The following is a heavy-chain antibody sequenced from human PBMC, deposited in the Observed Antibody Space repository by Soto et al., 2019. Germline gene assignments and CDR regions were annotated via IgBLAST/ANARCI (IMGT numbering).Heavy chain of an antibody. J-gene: IGHJ5*02. CDR3: ARGSGYNWNSGGWFDP. V-gene: IGHV1-18*01. Sequence: GASVKVSCKASGYTFTSYGISWVRQAPGQGLEWMGWISAYNGNTNYAQKLQGRVTMTTDTSTSTAYMELRSLRSDDTAVYYCARGSGYNWNSGGWFDPWGQGTLVTVSS. D-gene: IGHD1-1*01. CDR1: GYTFTSYG. CDR2: ISAYNGNT.